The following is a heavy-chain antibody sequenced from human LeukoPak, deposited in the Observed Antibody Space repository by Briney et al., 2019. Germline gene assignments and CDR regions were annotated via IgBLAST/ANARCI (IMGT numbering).Heavy chain of an antibody. Sequence: SVKVSCKASGYTFTGYYMHWVRQAPGQGLEWMGWINPNSGGTNYAQKFQGRVTVTRDTYISTAYMELSRLRYDDTAVYYCAREGRAYGSGRYNEYYYYYMDVWGKGTTVTVSS. D-gene: IGHD3-10*01. CDR1: GYTFTGYY. CDR2: INPNSGGT. J-gene: IGHJ6*03. V-gene: IGHV1-2*02. CDR3: AREGRAYGSGRYNEYYYYYMDV.